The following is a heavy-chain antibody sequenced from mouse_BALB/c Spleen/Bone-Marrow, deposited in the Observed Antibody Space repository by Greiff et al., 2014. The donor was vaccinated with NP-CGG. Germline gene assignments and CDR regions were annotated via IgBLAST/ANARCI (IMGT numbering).Heavy chain of an antibody. D-gene: IGHD4-1*01. CDR1: GFTFSDYG. V-gene: IGHV5-15*02. CDR3: ARDLDGTGVFDY. Sequence: EVMLVESGGGLVQTGGSRRLSCAASGFTFSDYGMAWVRQAPGKGPEWVAFISNLAYSISYADTVTGRFTISRGNVKNTLYLEMSSLRSEDTAMYYCARDLDGTGVFDYWGQGTTLTVSS. CDR2: ISNLAYSI. J-gene: IGHJ2*01.